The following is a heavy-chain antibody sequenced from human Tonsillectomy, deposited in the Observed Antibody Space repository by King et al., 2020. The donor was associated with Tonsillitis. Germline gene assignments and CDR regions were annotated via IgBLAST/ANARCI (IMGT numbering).Heavy chain of an antibody. J-gene: IGHJ4*02. Sequence: QLVQSGAEVRKPGASVKVSCTVSGYTFIDYYIHWVRQAPGQGLEWMGWINPKTGVTNSAQRFQGRVTLTRDSSISTAYMQLTSLRSDDTALYYCAGQFCTTTSCHVDYWGQGTLVTVSS. CDR3: AGQFCTTTSCHVDY. CDR1: GYTFIDYY. D-gene: IGHD2-2*01. CDR2: INPKTGVT. V-gene: IGHV1-2*02.